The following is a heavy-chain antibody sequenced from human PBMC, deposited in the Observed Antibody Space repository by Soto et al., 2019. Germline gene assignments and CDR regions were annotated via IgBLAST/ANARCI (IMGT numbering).Heavy chain of an antibody. CDR3: TRGESGSYYDGMDV. CDR1: GFTFSDSA. V-gene: IGHV3-73*02. CDR2: IRSKANNYAT. J-gene: IGHJ6*02. Sequence: EVQLVESGGGLVQPGGSLKLSCAASGFTFSDSAMHWVRQTSGKGLEWVGRIRSKANNYATAYAASVKGRFTISRDDSKNTAYLQMNILKTEDTAVYYCTRGESGSYYDGMDVWGQGTTVTVSS. D-gene: IGHD1-26*01.